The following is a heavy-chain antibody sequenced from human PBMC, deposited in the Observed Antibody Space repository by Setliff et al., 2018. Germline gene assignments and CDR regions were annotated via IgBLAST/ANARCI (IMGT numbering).Heavy chain of an antibody. V-gene: IGHV3-23*01. J-gene: IGHJ4*02. D-gene: IGHD5-18*01. Sequence: PGGSLRLSCAAFGLTFSIYAMSWVRQAPGKGLEWVSVSSGSGSITYQAESVKGRFTISRDNSKNMLYLQLNSPRAEHTAVYFCVKGTAHESRDFDYWGQGTLVTVSS. CDR1: GLTFSIYA. CDR3: VKGTAHESRDFDY. CDR2: SSGSGSIT.